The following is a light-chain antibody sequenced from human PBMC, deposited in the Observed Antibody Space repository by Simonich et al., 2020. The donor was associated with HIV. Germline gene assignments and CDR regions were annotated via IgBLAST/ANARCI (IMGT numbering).Light chain of an antibody. CDR3: QQYNNWPGT. Sequence: EIVMTQSPATLSVSPGERATLSCRASQSVSNNLAWYQQKPGQAPRLLIYGASTRATGFPARFSGSASGTEFTLTISGLQSEDFAVYYCQQYNNWPGTFGQGTKLEIK. CDR1: QSVSNN. V-gene: IGKV3-15*01. J-gene: IGKJ2*01. CDR2: GAS.